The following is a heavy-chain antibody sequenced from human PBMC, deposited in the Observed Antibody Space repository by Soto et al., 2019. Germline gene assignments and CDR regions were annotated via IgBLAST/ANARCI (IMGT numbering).Heavy chain of an antibody. J-gene: IGHJ1*01. CDR3: ARENSRIAPRLFQH. CDR1: GFSFSYHA. Sequence: HPGGSLRLSCVASGFSFSYHAMHWVRQAPGKGLVWVALISPDGSNEYYTDSAKGRFTISRDNSRNTLYLQLSSLRPEDTAMYYCARENSRIAPRLFQHWGHGTLVTVSS. D-gene: IGHD6-6*01. CDR2: ISPDGSNE. V-gene: IGHV3-30*04.